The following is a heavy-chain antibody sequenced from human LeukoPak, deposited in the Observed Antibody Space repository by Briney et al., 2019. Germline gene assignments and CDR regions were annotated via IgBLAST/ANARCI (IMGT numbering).Heavy chain of an antibody. D-gene: IGHD3-22*01. CDR3: ARDKSLFYVDSSGYFQARDFDY. CDR1: SLTNGYH. Sequence: SETLYLTCTASSLTNGYHWGWIRQSPGKGLEWIGSVYRSGSTYYSPSLTTRVDISIDTSKKQFSLKLSSVTAADTAVYYCARDKSLFYVDSSGYFQARDFDYWGQGILVTVSS. CDR2: VYRSGST. J-gene: IGHJ4*02. V-gene: IGHV4-38-2*02.